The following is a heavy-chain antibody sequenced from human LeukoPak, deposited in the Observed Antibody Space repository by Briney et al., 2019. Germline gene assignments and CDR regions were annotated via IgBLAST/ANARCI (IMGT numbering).Heavy chain of an antibody. V-gene: IGHV4-59*08. D-gene: IGHD6-13*01. Sequence: PSETQSLTCTVSGGSISSYYWSWIRQPPGKGLEWIGYIYYSGSTNYNPSLKSRVTISVDTSKNQFSLKLSSVTAADTAVYYCARRLTGYSSSWYSGYWYFDLWGRGTLVTVSS. CDR3: ARRLTGYSSSWYSGYWYFDL. CDR2: IYYSGST. CDR1: GGSISSYY. J-gene: IGHJ2*01.